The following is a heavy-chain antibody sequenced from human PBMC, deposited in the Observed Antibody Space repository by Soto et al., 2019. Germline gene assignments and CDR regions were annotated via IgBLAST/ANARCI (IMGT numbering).Heavy chain of an antibody. CDR1: GGSFSGYY. J-gene: IGHJ3*02. CDR3: ARVEMATIWAFDI. Sequence: PSETLSLTCAVYGGSFSGYYWSWIRQPPGKGLEWIGEINHSGSTNYNPSLKSRVTISVDTSKNQFSLKLSSVTAAYTAVYYCARVEMATIWAFDIWGQGTMVTVSS. D-gene: IGHD5-12*01. CDR2: INHSGST. V-gene: IGHV4-34*01.